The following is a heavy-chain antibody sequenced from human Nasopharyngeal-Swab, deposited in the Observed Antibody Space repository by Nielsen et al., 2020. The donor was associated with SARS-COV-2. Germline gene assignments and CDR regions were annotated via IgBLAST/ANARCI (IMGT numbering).Heavy chain of an antibody. Sequence: ASVKVSCKASGYIFTSYGISWVRQAPGQGLEWMGWISTYNGNTNYAQKLQGRVTMTTDTSTSTAYIELRSLRSDDTAVYYCARGSYCSSTSCYVFAFDIWGQGTMVTVSS. CDR2: ISTYNGNT. CDR1: GYIFTSYG. V-gene: IGHV1-18*01. CDR3: ARGSYCSSTSCYVFAFDI. D-gene: IGHD2-2*01. J-gene: IGHJ3*02.